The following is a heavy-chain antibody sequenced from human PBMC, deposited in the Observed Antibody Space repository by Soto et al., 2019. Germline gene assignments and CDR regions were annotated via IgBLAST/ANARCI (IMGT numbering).Heavy chain of an antibody. J-gene: IGHJ4*02. D-gene: IGHD2-8*02. CDR2: INHSGST. CDR3: ARDKITGLFDY. CDR1: GGSFSGYY. V-gene: IGHV4-34*01. Sequence: SETLSLTCAVYGGSFSGYYWTWIRLPPGTGLEWIGEINHSGSTNYNPSLKSRVTISVDTSKNQFSLKLTSVTAADTAVYYCARDKITGLFDYWGQGTLVTVSS.